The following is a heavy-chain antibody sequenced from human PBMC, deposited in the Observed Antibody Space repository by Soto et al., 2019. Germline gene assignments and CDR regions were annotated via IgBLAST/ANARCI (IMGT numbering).Heavy chain of an antibody. CDR3: ARDRQPEVPAAMSWLDP. Sequence: GGSLRLSCAASGFTFSSYAMHWVRQAPGKGLEYVSAISSNGGSTYYANSVKGRFTISRDNSKNTLYLQMGSLRAEDMAVYYCARDRQPEVPAAMSWLDPWGQGTLVTVSS. D-gene: IGHD2-2*01. CDR2: ISSNGGST. CDR1: GFTFSSYA. J-gene: IGHJ5*02. V-gene: IGHV3-64*01.